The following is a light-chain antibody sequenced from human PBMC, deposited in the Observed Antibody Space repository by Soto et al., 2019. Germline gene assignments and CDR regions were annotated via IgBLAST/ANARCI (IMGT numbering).Light chain of an antibody. CDR3: QQLNSYPIT. Sequence: DTQLTQSPSFLSASVGDRVTITCRASQVISSYLAWYQQKPGKAPKLLIYAASTFQSGVPSRFSGSGSGTEFTLTISSLQPEDFATYHCQQLNSYPITFGQGTRLEIK. CDR1: QVISSY. J-gene: IGKJ5*01. CDR2: AAS. V-gene: IGKV1-9*01.